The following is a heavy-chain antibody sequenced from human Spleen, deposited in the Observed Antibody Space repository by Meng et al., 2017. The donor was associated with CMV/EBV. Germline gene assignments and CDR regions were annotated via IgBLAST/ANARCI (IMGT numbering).Heavy chain of an antibody. CDR3: ARDLAAVTAMVRYYYYGMDV. V-gene: IGHV3-21*01. Sequence: LSLTCAASGFTFSDHYMDWVRQAPGKGLEWVSSLTGSSGYISYADSVKGRFTISRDNAKNSLYLQMNSLRAEDTALYFCARDLAAVTAMVRYYYYGMDVWGQGTTVTVSS. J-gene: IGHJ6*02. D-gene: IGHD5-18*01. CDR2: LTGSSGYI. CDR1: GFTFSDHY.